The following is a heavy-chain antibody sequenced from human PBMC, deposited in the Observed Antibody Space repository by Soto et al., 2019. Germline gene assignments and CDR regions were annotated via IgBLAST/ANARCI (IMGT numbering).Heavy chain of an antibody. D-gene: IGHD5-12*01. CDR2: ISGYDGRT. J-gene: IGHJ4*02. CDR1: GYTFTRYG. V-gene: IGHV1-18*01. Sequence: ASVKVSCKTSGYTFTRYGISWVRQAPGQGLEWMGWISGYDGRTNFAQKVQDRVTMTTDTSTSTVYMELRSLSSDDTAVYYCARGRDGYNYIWGQGTLVTVSS. CDR3: ARGRDGYNYI.